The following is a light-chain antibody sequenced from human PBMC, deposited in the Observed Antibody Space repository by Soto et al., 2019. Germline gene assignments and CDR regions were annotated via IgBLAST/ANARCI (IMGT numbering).Light chain of an antibody. CDR3: HQSHSFPYT. V-gene: IGKV1-39*01. CDR2: AAS. J-gene: IGKJ2*01. CDR1: ENISRY. Sequence: DIQMTQSPSSLSASVGDTVTITCRASENISRYLNWYQQKVGKAPKLLIYAASSLQSAVPSRFSDSGSGTDFTLTISSLLPEDFATYYCHQSHSFPYTFGQGTNVEIK.